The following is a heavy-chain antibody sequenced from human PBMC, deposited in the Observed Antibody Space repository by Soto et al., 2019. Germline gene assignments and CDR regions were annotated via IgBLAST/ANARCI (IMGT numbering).Heavy chain of an antibody. J-gene: IGHJ6*03. CDR1: GFTVSSNY. CDR2: IYSGGST. V-gene: IGHV3-66*01. D-gene: IGHD6-6*01. Sequence: GGSLRLSCAASGFTVSSNYMSWVRQAPGKGLEWVSVIYSGGSTYYADSVKGRFTISRDNSKNTLYLQMNSLRAEDTAVYYCASRRSTSLRYYYYYMDVWGKGTTVTVSS. CDR3: ASRRSTSLRYYYYYMDV.